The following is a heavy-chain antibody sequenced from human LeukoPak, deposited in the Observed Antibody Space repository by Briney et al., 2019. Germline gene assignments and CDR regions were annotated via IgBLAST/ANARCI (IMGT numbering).Heavy chain of an antibody. V-gene: IGHV3-48*03. Sequence: GGSLRLSCAASGFTFSSYEMNWVRQAPGKGLEWVSYISSSGSTIYYADSVKGRFTISRDNAKNSLYLQMNSLRAEDTAVYYCARAALMASFDYWGQGTLVTVSS. CDR3: ARAALMASFDY. D-gene: IGHD3-10*01. CDR1: GFTFSSYE. CDR2: ISSSGSTI. J-gene: IGHJ4*02.